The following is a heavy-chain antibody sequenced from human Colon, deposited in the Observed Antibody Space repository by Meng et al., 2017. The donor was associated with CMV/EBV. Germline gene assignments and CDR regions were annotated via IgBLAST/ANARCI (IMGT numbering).Heavy chain of an antibody. D-gene: IGHD6-6*01. V-gene: IGHV1-46*01. J-gene: IGHJ5*02. CDR1: GNIFSNAY. CDR3: ARMYASSSGWLDP. CDR2: INPTDGRA. Sequence: KASGNIFSNAYLHWVQQATGQGLEWMGMINPTDGRARHAQKFKGRVTMTRDKSTTTFYMELSSLISDDTAVYYCARMYASSSGWLDPWGQGTLVTVSS.